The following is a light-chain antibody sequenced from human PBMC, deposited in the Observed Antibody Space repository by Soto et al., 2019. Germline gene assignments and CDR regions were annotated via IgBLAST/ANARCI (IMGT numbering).Light chain of an antibody. CDR1: QSISRNY. CDR2: GAS. Sequence: EIVLTQSPGTLSLSPGERATLSCRASQSISRNYLAWYHQKPGQAPRLLIYGASNMATGIPDRFSGSGSGTDFTLTISRLEPEDFAVYYCQQYGSSPLTFGGGTKVEIK. J-gene: IGKJ4*01. V-gene: IGKV3-20*01. CDR3: QQYGSSPLT.